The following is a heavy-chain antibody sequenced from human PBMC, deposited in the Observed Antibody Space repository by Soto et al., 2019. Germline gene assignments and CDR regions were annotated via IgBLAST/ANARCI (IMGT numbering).Heavy chain of an antibody. CDR1: GDSINNSSYY. J-gene: IGHJ4*02. V-gene: IGHV4-39*01. CDR2: IYSSGNT. D-gene: IGHD6-13*01. CDR3: ARHVAAAGFFAFAY. Sequence: LQLQESGPGLVKPSETLSLTCAVSGDSINNSSYYWGWIRQPPGRGLEWIGTIYSSGNTYYNPSLKSRVTISIDTSEAHFSLKLSSVTAADTAVYYCARHVAAAGFFAFAYWGQGILVTVSS.